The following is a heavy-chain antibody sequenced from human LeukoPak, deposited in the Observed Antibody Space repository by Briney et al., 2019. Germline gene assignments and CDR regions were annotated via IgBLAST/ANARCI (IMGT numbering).Heavy chain of an antibody. D-gene: IGHD3-9*01. CDR3: ARDLDWGAFDA. CDR1: GFTFSSYG. J-gene: IGHJ5*02. CDR2: ISGSGGST. V-gene: IGHV3-23*01. Sequence: PGGSLRLSCAASGFTFSSYGMSWVRQAPGKGLEWVSAISGSGGSTYYADSVKGRFTISRDNSKNTVSLQMNSLRAEDTALYYCARDLDWGAFDAWGQGNLVTVSS.